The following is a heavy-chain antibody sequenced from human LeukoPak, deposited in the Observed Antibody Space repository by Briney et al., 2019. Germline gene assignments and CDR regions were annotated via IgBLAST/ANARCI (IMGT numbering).Heavy chain of an antibody. CDR1: GGSISSYY. CDR2: IYYSGST. D-gene: IGHD3-10*01. V-gene: IGHV4-59*01. Sequence: SETLSLTCTVSGGSISSYYWSWIRQPPGKGLEWIGYIYYSGSTNYNPSLKSRVTISVDTSKNQFSLKLSSVTAADTAVYYCARDRGSGSYYIPYYWGQGTLVTVSS. CDR3: ARDRGSGSYYIPYY. J-gene: IGHJ4*02.